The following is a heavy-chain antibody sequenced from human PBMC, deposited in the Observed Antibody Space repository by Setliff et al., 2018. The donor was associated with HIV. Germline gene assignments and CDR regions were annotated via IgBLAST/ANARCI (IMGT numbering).Heavy chain of an antibody. Sequence: SETLSLTCAVYGGSFSDCYWSWIRQAPEKGLEWIGEINHGGTTNYNPSLKGRVTLSVDTSKNQFSLKLTSVTAADTAVFYCARGARDYFDYTWLTYRLGYYMDGWGKGTPVTVSS. CDR3: ARGARDYFDYTWLTYRLGYYMDG. V-gene: IGHV4-34*01. CDR2: INHGGTT. CDR1: GGSFSDCY. D-gene: IGHD3-9*01. J-gene: IGHJ6*03.